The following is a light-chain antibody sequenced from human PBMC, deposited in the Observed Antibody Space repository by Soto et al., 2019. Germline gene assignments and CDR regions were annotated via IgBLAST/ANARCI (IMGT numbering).Light chain of an antibody. CDR2: KAS. Sequence: EIQMTQSPATLSASVGDRVTITCRASQTISSWLAWYQQKPGKAPKLLIYKASTLKSGVPSRFSGSGSGTEFTLTISSLQPDDFATYYCQQYNSYSEAFGQGTKVDIK. J-gene: IGKJ1*01. CDR3: QQYNSYSEA. CDR1: QTISSW. V-gene: IGKV1-5*03.